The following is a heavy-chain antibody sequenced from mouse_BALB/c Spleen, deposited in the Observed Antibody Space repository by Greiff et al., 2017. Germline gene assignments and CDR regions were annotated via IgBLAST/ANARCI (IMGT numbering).Heavy chain of an antibody. CDR1: GFTFSDYG. D-gene: IGHD1-1*01. CDR2: ICNVAYSI. CDR3: ARDHGYGSPYFDY. Sequence: EVQLQESGGGLVQPGGSRKLSCAASGFTFSDYGMPWVRQAPGQGPEWVAFICNVAYSIYYAVTVTGRFTVSRETAKNTLYLEMSSLRSEDTAMYYCARDHGYGSPYFDYWGQGTTLTVSA. J-gene: IGHJ2*01. V-gene: IGHV5-15*02.